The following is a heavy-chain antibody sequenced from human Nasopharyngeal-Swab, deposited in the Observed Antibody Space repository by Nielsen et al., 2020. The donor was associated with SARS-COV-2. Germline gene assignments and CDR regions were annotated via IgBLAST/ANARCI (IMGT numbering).Heavy chain of an antibody. CDR3: TRQPFDY. Sequence: VRQMPGKGLEWVGRIRSKANSYATAYAASVKGRFTISRDDSKNTAYLQMNSLKTEDTAVYYCTRQPFDYWGQGTLGTVSS. CDR2: IRSKANSYAT. V-gene: IGHV3-73*01. J-gene: IGHJ4*02.